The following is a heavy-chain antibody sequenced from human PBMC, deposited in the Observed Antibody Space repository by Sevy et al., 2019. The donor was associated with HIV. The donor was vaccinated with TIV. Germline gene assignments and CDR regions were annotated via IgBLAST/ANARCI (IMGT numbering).Heavy chain of an antibody. Sequence: GGSLRLSCAASGFTFSSYAMSWVRQAPGKGLEWVSAISGSGGSTYYADSVKGRFTISRDNSKNTLYLQMNSLRAEDTAVYYCAKDDRELLWFGELNNWFDPWGQGTLVTVSS. CDR2: ISGSGGST. V-gene: IGHV3-23*01. CDR3: AKDDRELLWFGELNNWFDP. D-gene: IGHD3-10*01. CDR1: GFTFSSYA. J-gene: IGHJ5*02.